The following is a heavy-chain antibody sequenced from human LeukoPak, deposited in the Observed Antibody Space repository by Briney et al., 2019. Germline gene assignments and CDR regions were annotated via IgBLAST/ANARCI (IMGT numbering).Heavy chain of an antibody. CDR3: ARSSGSYLGDFDY. V-gene: IGHV4-59*08. CDR2: IYYSGST. J-gene: IGHJ4*02. CDR1: GGSISSYY. Sequence: SETLSLTCTVSGGSISSYYWSWIRQPPGKGLEWIGYIYYSGSTNYNPSLKSRVTISVDTSKNQFSLKLSSVTAADTAVYYCARSSGSYLGDFDYWGQGNLVTVSS. D-gene: IGHD1-26*01.